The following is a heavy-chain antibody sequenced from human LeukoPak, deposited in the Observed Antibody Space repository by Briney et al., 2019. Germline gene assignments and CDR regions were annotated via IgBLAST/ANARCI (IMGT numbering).Heavy chain of an antibody. CDR2: INHSGST. CDR3: ARGVEMATISRGDWFDP. J-gene: IGHJ5*02. CDR1: GGSFSGYY. D-gene: IGHD5-24*01. V-gene: IGHV4-34*01. Sequence: PSETLSLTCAVYGGSFSGYYWSWIRQPPGKGLEWIGEINHSGSTNYNPSLKSRVTISVDTSKNQFSLKLSSATAADTAVYCCARGVEMATISRGDWFDPWGQGTLVTVSS.